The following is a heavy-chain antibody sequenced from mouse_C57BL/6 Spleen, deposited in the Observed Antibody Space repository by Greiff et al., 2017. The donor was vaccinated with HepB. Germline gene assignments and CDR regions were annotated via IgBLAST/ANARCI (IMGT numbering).Heavy chain of an antibody. CDR1: GFSLTSYG. J-gene: IGHJ4*01. CDR3: AKKGGYSNYGYAMDY. D-gene: IGHD2-5*01. Sequence: VQLVESGPGLVQPSQSLSITCTVSGFSLTSYGVHWVRQSPGKGLEWLGVIWRGGSTDYNAAFMSRLSITKDNSKSQVFFKMNSLQADDTAIYYCAKKGGYSNYGYAMDYWGQGTSVTVSS. CDR2: IWRGGST. V-gene: IGHV2-5*01.